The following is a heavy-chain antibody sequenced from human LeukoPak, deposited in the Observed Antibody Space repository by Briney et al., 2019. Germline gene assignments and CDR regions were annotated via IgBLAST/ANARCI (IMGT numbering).Heavy chain of an antibody. J-gene: IGHJ4*02. V-gene: IGHV4-38-2*02. CDR1: GYSISSGYY. Sequence: SETLSLTCAASGYSISSGYYWGWIRQPPGKGLEWIGSIYHSGSTYYNPSLKSRVTISVDTSKNQFSLRLSSVAAADTAVYYCATEGSASQTIDYWGQGTLVTVSP. CDR2: IYHSGST. CDR3: ATEGSASQTIDY. D-gene: IGHD2-2*01.